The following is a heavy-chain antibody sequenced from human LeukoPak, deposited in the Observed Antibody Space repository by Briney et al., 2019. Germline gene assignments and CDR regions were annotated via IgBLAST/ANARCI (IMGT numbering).Heavy chain of an antibody. CDR1: GDSVSSESYY. J-gene: IGHJ3*02. CDR2: IDYSGST. Sequence: DPSETLSLTCTVSGDSVSSESYYWSWIRQPPGKGLEWIGHIDYSGSTNYNPSLTSRVTISIDTSKRQFSLKLTSVTAADTAVYYCVYYCDSSGYFPGAFDMWGQGTVVTVSS. CDR3: VYYCDSSGYFPGAFDM. V-gene: IGHV4-61*01. D-gene: IGHD3-22*01.